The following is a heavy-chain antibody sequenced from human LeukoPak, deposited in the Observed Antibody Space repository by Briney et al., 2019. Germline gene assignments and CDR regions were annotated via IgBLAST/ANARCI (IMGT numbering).Heavy chain of an antibody. J-gene: IGHJ4*02. CDR2: ISGSGGST. Sequence: GGSLRLSCAASGFTFSSYAMSWVRQAPGKGLEWVSAISGSGGSTYYADSVKGRFTISRDNSKNTLYLQMNSLRAEDTAVYYCAKAITAGHSSWYPSHYWGQGTLVTVSS. CDR1: GFTFSSYA. D-gene: IGHD6-13*01. V-gene: IGHV3-23*01. CDR3: AKAITAGHSSWYPSHY.